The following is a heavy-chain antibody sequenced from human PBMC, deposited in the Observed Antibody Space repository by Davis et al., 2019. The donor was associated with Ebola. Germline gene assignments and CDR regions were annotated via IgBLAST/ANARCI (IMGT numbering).Heavy chain of an antibody. V-gene: IGHV1-18*04. CDR1: GYTFTSYC. D-gene: IGHD3-3*01. CDR2: ISAYNGNT. J-gene: IGHJ4*02. CDR3: ARDLRFLEWLHQETSFDY. Sequence: ASVKVSCKASGYTFTSYCISWVRQAPGQGLEWMGWISAYNGNTNYAQKLQGRVTMTTDTSTSTAYMELRSLRSDDTAVYYCARDLRFLEWLHQETSFDYWGQGTLVTVSS.